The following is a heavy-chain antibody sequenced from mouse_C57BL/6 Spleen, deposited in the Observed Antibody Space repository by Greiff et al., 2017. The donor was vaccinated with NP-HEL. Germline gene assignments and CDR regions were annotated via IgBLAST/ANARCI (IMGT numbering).Heavy chain of an antibody. CDR1: GYTFTSYW. V-gene: IGHV1-7*01. CDR3: ARGDSHYFDY. D-gene: IGHD2-13*01. J-gene: IGHJ2*01. Sequence: QVQLQQSGAELAKPGASVKLSCKASGYTFTSYWMHWVKQRPGQGLEWIGYINPSSGYTKYNQKFKDTATLTTDKSSSTAYMQLSSLTYEDSAVYYCARGDSHYFDYWGQGTTLTVSS. CDR2: INPSSGYT.